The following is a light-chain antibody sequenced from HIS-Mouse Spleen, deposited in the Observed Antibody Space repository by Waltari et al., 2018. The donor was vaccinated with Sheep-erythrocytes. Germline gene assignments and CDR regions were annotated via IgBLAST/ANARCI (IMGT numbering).Light chain of an antibody. J-gene: IGLJ3*02. CDR1: SSDVGSYNL. Sequence: LTQPASVSGSPGQSITISCTGTSSDVGSYNLVSLYQQHPGKAPKLMIYEGSKRPSGVSNRFSGSKSGNTASLTISGLQAEDEADYYCCSYAGSSTPWVFGGGTKLTVL. CDR2: EGS. V-gene: IGLV2-23*01. CDR3: CSYAGSSTPWV.